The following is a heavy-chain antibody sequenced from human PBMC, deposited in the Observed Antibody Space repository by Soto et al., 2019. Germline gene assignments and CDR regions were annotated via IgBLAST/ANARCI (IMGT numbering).Heavy chain of an antibody. CDR1: GFTFSSYG. J-gene: IGHJ3*02. CDR2: ISYDGSNK. V-gene: IGHV3-30*18. Sequence: QVQLVESGGGVVQPGRSLRLSCAASGFTFSSYGLHWVRQAPGKGLEWVAVISYDGSNKYYADSVKGRFTISRDNSKNTLYLQMNSLRAEDTAVYYCAKPVRLRWYDAFDIWGQGTMVTVSS. D-gene: IGHD4-17*01. CDR3: AKPVRLRWYDAFDI.